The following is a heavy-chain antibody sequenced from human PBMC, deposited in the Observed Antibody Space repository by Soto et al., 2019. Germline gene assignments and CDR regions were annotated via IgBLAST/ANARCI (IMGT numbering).Heavy chain of an antibody. D-gene: IGHD1-26*01. CDR1: GFSSGSYA. V-gene: IGHV3-23*01. J-gene: IGHJ4*02. CDR3: ARETGRTLDFEY. CDR2: INDSGRDT. Sequence: GGSLRLSCAASGFSSGSYAMSWVRQAPGKGLEWVSSINDSGRDTFYAGSVRGRFTISRDNSKNTLYLQMNSLRAEDSAVYYCARETGRTLDFEYWGRGTLVTVSS.